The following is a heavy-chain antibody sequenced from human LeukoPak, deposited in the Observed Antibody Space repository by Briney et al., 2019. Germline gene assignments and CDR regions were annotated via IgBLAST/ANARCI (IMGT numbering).Heavy chain of an antibody. D-gene: IGHD6-13*01. CDR3: ARGTIAANFIDY. CDR2: TSAHNGNT. CDR1: GYTFTTYG. J-gene: IGHJ4*02. V-gene: IGHV1-18*01. Sequence: ASVRVSCKASGYTFTTYGITWVRQAPGQGLEWMGWTSAHNGNTKYAQKLRGRVTMTTDTSTRTAYMELRSLRSDDTAVYYCARGTIAANFIDYWGQGTLVTVSS.